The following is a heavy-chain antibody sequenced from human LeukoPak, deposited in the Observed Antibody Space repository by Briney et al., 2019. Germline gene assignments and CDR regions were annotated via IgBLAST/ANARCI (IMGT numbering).Heavy chain of an antibody. D-gene: IGHD3-9*01. V-gene: IGHV4-59*08. CDR1: AHSVNGSF. CDR2: IYSGGIT. Sequence: SDTLSLTCSLSAHSVNGSFSGWIRQPPGKGLEYIGYIYSGGITNYKPSLKSRVTMSIDTSKNQFSLRLSSLTAADTAVYYCAKLREGEILTAYYYFDHWGQGTLVTVSS. CDR3: AKLREGEILTAYYYFDH. J-gene: IGHJ4*02.